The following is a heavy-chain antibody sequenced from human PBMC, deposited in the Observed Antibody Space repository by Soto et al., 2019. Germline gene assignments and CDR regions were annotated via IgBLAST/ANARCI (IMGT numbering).Heavy chain of an antibody. Sequence: SVKVSCKASGGTFSSYAISWVRQAPGQGLEWMGGIIPIFGTANYAQKFQGRVTITADESTSTAYMELSSLRSEDTAVYYCASAGMTTVTIFDYWGQGTLVTVSS. D-gene: IGHD4-4*01. CDR2: IIPIFGTA. CDR3: ASAGMTTVTIFDY. CDR1: GGTFSSYA. V-gene: IGHV1-69*13. J-gene: IGHJ4*02.